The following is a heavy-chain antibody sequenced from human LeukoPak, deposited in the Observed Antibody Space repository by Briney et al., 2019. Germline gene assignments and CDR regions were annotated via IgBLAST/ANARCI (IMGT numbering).Heavy chain of an antibody. CDR2: IRYDGITT. Sequence: GGSLRLSCAASGFSFSSYGMHWVRQVPGKGLEWVAFIRYDGITTFYIDSVKGRFAISRDNSKNTLSLQMNSLRTEDTAVYYCAALHTGTFVDYWGQGTLVTVSS. J-gene: IGHJ4*02. CDR3: AALHTGTFVDY. D-gene: IGHD4-17*01. CDR1: GFSFSSYG. V-gene: IGHV3-30*02.